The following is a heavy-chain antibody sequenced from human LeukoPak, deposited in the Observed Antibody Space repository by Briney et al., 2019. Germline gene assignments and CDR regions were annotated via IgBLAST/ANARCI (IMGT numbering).Heavy chain of an antibody. CDR1: GGSISSYY. Sequence: SETLSLTCTDSGGSISSYYWSWIRQPPGKGLEWIGYIYYSGSTNYNPSLKSRVTISVDTSKNQFSLKLSSVTAADTAVYYCARGGGSPDYWGQGTLVTVSS. V-gene: IGHV4-59*01. CDR3: ARGGGSPDY. D-gene: IGHD2-15*01. CDR2: IYYSGST. J-gene: IGHJ4*02.